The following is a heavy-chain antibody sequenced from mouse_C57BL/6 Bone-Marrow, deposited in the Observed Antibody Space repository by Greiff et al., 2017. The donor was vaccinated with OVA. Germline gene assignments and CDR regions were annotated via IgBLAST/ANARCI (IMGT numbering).Heavy chain of an antibody. CDR1: GYTFTSYW. Sequence: QVQLQQSGAELVRPGSSVKLSCKASGYTFTSYWMDWVKQRPGQGLEWIGNIYPSDSETHYNQKFKDKATLTVDKSSSTAYMQLSSLTSEDSAVYYCARGRGLKGAMDYWGQGTSVTVSS. D-gene: IGHD1-3*01. CDR3: ARGRGLKGAMDY. J-gene: IGHJ4*01. V-gene: IGHV1-61*01. CDR2: IYPSDSET.